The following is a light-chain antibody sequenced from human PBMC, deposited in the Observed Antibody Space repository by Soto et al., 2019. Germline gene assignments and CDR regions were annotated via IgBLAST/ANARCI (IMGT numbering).Light chain of an antibody. CDR1: QVISSW. V-gene: IGKV1-12*01. CDR2: GAS. J-gene: IGKJ4*01. Sequence: IQMTQSPSSVSASVGDSVTITCRASQVISSWLAWYQVKPGKAPKLLIYGASNRESGVPSRFSDSESGTLFTLTINSLQPEDFATYNCQQASSFPLTFGGGTTVEI. CDR3: QQASSFPLT.